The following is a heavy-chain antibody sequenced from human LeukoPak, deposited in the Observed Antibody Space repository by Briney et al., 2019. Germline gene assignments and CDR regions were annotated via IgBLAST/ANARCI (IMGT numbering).Heavy chain of an antibody. D-gene: IGHD3-9*01. J-gene: IGHJ5*02. V-gene: IGHV1-69*13. Sequence: SVKVSCTASGGTFISYAISWVRQAPGQGLEWMGGIIPIFGTANYAQKFQGRVTITADESTSTAYMELSSLRSEDTAVYYCARGRWRTYYDILTGYSNNWFDPWGQGTLVTVSS. CDR1: GGTFISYA. CDR2: IIPIFGTA. CDR3: ARGRWRTYYDILTGYSNNWFDP.